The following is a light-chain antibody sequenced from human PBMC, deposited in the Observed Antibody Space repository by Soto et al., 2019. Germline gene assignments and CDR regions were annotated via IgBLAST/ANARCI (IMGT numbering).Light chain of an antibody. Sequence: ETVLTPASAILSLYPGERATLSCRASQSVSSYLAWYQQKAGQAPRLLIYDASNRATGIPARFSGSGSGTDFTLTISSLGPEDFAVYYFQQRRTFGGGTKVDIK. CDR1: QSVSSY. CDR2: DAS. CDR3: QQRRT. V-gene: IGKV3-11*01. J-gene: IGKJ4*01.